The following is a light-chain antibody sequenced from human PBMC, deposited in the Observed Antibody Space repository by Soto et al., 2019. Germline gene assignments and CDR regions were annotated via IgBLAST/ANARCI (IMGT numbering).Light chain of an antibody. J-gene: IGLJ3*02. CDR3: QTWGTDFRV. V-gene: IGLV4-69*01. CDR2: LNSDGSH. Sequence: QAVVTQSPSASASLGASVKLTCTLSSGHSSYAIAWHQQQPEKGPRYLMRLNSDGSHTKGDGIPDRFSGSSSGAERYLTISSLQSEDEADYFCQTWGTDFRVFGGGTKVTVL. CDR1: SGHSSYA.